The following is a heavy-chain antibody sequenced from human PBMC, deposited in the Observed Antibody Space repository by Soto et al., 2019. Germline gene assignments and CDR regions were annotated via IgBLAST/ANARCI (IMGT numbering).Heavy chain of an antibody. CDR3: ATVRLGYCSGGSCHY. D-gene: IGHD2-15*01. Sequence: EVQLLESGGGLVQPGGSLRLSCAASGFTFSSYAMSWVRQAPGKGLEWVSAISGSGGSTYYADSVKGRFTISRDNSKNTLYLQMNSLRAEDTAVYYGATVRLGYCSGGSCHYWGQGTLVTVSS. V-gene: IGHV3-23*01. CDR2: ISGSGGST. CDR1: GFTFSSYA. J-gene: IGHJ4*02.